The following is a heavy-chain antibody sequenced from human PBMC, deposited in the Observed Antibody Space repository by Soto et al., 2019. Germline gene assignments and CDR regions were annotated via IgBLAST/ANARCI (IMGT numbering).Heavy chain of an antibody. CDR2: IYYSGST. D-gene: IGHD3-10*01. J-gene: IGHJ3*02. CDR1: GGSISSGGYY. Sequence: SETLSLTCTVSGGSISSGGYYWSWIRQHLGKGLEWIGYIYYSGSTYYNPSLKSRVTISVDTSKNQFSLKLSSVTAADTAVYYCARSRFYYYDSGSDAFDIWGQGTMVTVSS. V-gene: IGHV4-31*03. CDR3: ARSRFYYYDSGSDAFDI.